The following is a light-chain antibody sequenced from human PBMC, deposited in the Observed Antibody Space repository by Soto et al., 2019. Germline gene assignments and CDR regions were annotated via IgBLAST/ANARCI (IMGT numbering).Light chain of an antibody. CDR3: QKYSSVPV. CDR2: AAS. V-gene: IGKV1-27*01. J-gene: IGKJ3*01. CDR1: QCIRNF. Sequence: DIQMTQSPTSLSASVGDRVTITCRASQCIRNFVAWYQQKPGKAPKLLIYAASTLQSGVPSRFSGSGSGTDFTLTINRLQPEDVATYSCQKYSSVPVFGPGTKVEIK.